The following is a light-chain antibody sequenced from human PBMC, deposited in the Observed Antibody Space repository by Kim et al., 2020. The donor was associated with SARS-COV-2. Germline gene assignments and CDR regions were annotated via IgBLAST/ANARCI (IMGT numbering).Light chain of an antibody. Sequence: SYELTQPPSVSVSPGQTARLTCSGDALPKQYAYWYQQKPGQAPVLVIYRGSERPSGIPERFSGSSSGTTVTLTISGVQAEDEADYYCQSADSSGTYQLFGTGTKVSVL. J-gene: IGLJ1*01. V-gene: IGLV3-25*03. CDR2: RGS. CDR1: ALPKQY. CDR3: QSADSSGTYQL.